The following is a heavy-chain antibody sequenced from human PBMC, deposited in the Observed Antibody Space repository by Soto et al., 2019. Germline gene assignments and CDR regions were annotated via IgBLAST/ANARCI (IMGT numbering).Heavy chain of an antibody. CDR2: ISAFNGHT. J-gene: IGHJ3*02. CDR1: GYTFTKYG. V-gene: IGHV1-18*01. CDR3: ARLRDVVIPAACPDGFDI. Sequence: QVQLVQSGTEVKKPGASVKVSCKASGYTFTKYGINWVRQAPGQGLEGMGWISAFNGHTDYAHNFRGRVAMTTDPTTSQVYMELTTLKSGDTAMYYCARLRDVVIPAACPDGFDIWGQGTMVTVSS. D-gene: IGHD2-2*01.